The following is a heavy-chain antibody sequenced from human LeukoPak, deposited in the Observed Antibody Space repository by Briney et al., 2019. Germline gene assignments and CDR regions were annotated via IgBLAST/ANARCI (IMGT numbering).Heavy chain of an antibody. CDR3: ASSSSTLRFLEWRMGAAFDI. J-gene: IGHJ3*02. CDR1: GGSISSGSYY. V-gene: IGHV4-61*02. D-gene: IGHD3-3*01. Sequence: PSETLSLTCTVSGGSISSGSYYWSWIRQPAGKGLEWIGRIYTSGSTNYNPSLKSRVTISVDTSKNQFSLKLSSVTAADTAVYYCASSSSTLRFLEWRMGAAFDIWGQGTMVTVSS. CDR2: IYTSGST.